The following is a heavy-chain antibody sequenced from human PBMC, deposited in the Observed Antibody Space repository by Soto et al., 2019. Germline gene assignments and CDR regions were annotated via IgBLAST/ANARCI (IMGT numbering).Heavy chain of an antibody. D-gene: IGHD1-26*01. Sequence: SETLSLTCTVSGGYISSGGYYWSWIRQHPGKGLEWIGYIYYSGSTYYNPSLKSRVTISVDTSKNQFSLKLSSVTAADTAVYYCARGWSGSYYDAFDIWGQGTMVTVSS. V-gene: IGHV4-31*03. CDR1: GGYISSGGYY. CDR2: IYYSGST. CDR3: ARGWSGSYYDAFDI. J-gene: IGHJ3*02.